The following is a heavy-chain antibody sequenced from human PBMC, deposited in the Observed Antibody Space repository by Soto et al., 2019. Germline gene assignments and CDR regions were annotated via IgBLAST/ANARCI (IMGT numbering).Heavy chain of an antibody. D-gene: IGHD3-10*01. CDR3: AREGVQHGSGPYYYYGMDV. V-gene: IGHV3-21*06. CDR1: GFTFSSYS. CDR2: ISSSSSYI. Sequence: EVQLVESGGGLVKPGGSLRLSCAASGFTFSSYSMNWVRQAPGKGLEWVSSISSSSSYIYYADSVKGRFTISRDNAKNXLYXQMNSLRAEDTAVYYCAREGVQHGSGPYYYYGMDVWGQGTTVTVSS. J-gene: IGHJ6*02.